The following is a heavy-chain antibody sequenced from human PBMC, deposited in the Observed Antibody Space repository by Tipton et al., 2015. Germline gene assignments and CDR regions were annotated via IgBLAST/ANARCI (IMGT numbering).Heavy chain of an antibody. V-gene: IGHV3-9*01. CDR1: GFTFDDYA. Sequence: SLRLSCAASGFTFDDYAMHWVRQAPGKGLEWVSGISWNGGSIGYADSVRGRFTISRDNSRSTAFLQMNSLRLDDTAVYYCAKSLVSGDHQANPYYGMDVWGQGTTVTVSS. CDR3: AKSLVSGDHQANPYYGMDV. D-gene: IGHD2-21*01. CDR2: ISWNGGSI. J-gene: IGHJ6*02.